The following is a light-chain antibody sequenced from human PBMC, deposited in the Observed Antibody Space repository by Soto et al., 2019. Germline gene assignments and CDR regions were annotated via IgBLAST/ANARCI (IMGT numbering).Light chain of an antibody. Sequence: SYELTQPPSVSVAPGKTARITCGGDNIGSKSVHWYQQKPGQAPVLVIYDESDRPSGIPERFSGSNSGDTATLTISRVEAGDEAAYFCQVWDNSSDRLVFGGGTKLTVL. CDR2: DES. J-gene: IGLJ2*01. V-gene: IGLV3-21*04. CDR3: QVWDNSSDRLV. CDR1: NIGSKS.